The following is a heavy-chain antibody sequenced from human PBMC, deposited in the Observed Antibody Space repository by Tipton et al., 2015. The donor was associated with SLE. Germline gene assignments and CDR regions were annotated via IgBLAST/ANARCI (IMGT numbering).Heavy chain of an antibody. CDR3: AKDPLREVVYYFDS. V-gene: IGHV3-9*01. J-gene: IGHJ4*02. CDR2: INWKSDRI. Sequence: SLRLSCVASGFRFDDYAIHWVRQAPGEGLEWVSGINWKSDRIDYADSVKGRFTISRDNAKNTLYLQMNDLRTEDTALYYCAKDPLREVVYYFDSWGQGTLVTVSS. CDR1: GFRFDDYA.